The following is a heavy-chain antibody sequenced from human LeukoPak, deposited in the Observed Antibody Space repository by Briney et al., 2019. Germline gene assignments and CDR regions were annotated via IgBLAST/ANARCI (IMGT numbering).Heavy chain of an antibody. J-gene: IGHJ4*02. CDR2: INPNSGGT. CDR1: GYTFTSYG. CDR3: ARVAGLYPFDY. D-gene: IGHD2-8*01. V-gene: IGHV1-2*06. Sequence: ASVKVSCKASGYTFTSYGISWVRQAPGQGLEWMGRINPNSGGTNYAQKFQGRVTMTRDTSISTAYMELSRLRSDDTAVYYCARVAGLYPFDYWGQGTLVTVSS.